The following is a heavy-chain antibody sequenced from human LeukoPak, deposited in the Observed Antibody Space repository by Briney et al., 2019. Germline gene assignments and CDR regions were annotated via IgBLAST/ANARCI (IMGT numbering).Heavy chain of an antibody. D-gene: IGHD3-9*01. J-gene: IGHJ4*02. Sequence: PGGSLRLSCSGSGFTFSFHWMSWLRQAPGKGLEWVANIKGDGSVKNYGDTVKGLFTVSRDNAKNSLYLQMNSLRVEDTAVYYCASNNDWSFDFGGQGTLVTVSS. CDR3: ASNNDWSFDF. V-gene: IGHV3-7*05. CDR1: GFTFSFHW. CDR2: IKGDGSVK.